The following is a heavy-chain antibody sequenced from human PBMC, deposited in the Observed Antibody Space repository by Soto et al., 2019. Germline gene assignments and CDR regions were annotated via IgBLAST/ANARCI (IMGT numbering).Heavy chain of an antibody. CDR3: AKGYDFWSGTIDY. CDR1: GFTFDDYA. CDR2: ISWNSGSI. D-gene: IGHD3-3*01. J-gene: IGHJ4*02. Sequence: EVQLVESGGGLVQPGRSLRLSCAASGFTFDDYAMHWVRQAPGKGLEWVSGISWNSGSIGYADSVKGRFTISRDNAKNSRYLRMNSLRAEGTALYYCAKGYDFWSGTIDYWGQGTLVTVSS. V-gene: IGHV3-9*01.